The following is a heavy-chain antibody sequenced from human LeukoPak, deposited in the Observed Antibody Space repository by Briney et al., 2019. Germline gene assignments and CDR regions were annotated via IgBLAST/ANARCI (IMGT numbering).Heavy chain of an antibody. Sequence: GRSLRLSCAASGFTFSSYAMHWVRQAPGKGLEWVAVISYDGSNKYYADSVKGRFTISRDNSKNTQYLQMNSLRAEDTAVYYCARASRLLLMYLDYWGQGTPVTVSS. CDR1: GFTFSSYA. D-gene: IGHD3-22*01. J-gene: IGHJ4*02. CDR2: ISYDGSNK. CDR3: ARASRLLLMYLDY. V-gene: IGHV3-30-3*01.